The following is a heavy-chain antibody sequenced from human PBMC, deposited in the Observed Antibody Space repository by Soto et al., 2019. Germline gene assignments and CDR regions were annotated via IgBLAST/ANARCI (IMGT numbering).Heavy chain of an antibody. V-gene: IGHV3-74*01. CDR1: GFTFSSYW. CDR2: INSDGSST. D-gene: IGHD4-17*01. Sequence: PGGSLRLSCAASGFTFSSYWMHWVRQAPGKGLVWVSRINSDGSSTSYADSVKGRFTISRDNAKNTLYLQMNSLRAEDTAVYYCARVRGDLYGDYGTYDYWGQGTLVTVSS. CDR3: ARVRGDLYGDYGTYDY. J-gene: IGHJ4*02.